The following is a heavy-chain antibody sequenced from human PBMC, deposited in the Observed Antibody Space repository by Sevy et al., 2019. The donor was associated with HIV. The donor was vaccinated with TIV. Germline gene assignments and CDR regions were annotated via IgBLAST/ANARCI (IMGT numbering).Heavy chain of an antibody. Sequence: ASVKVSCKASGGNFRNYVISWVRQVPGQGLEWMGGIIPTSGTANYAQKFQGRVTIIADESTSTAYMELSSLRSEDTAVYYCARLYPCGGACYYFDSWGQGTLVTVSS. CDR3: ARLYPCGGACYYFDS. CDR1: GGNFRNYV. J-gene: IGHJ4*02. CDR2: IIPTSGTA. V-gene: IGHV1-69*13. D-gene: IGHD2-21*02.